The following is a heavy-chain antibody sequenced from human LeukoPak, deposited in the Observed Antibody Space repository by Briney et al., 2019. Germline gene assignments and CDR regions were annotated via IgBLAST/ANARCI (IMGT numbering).Heavy chain of an antibody. CDR3: AKDPSRYSSSWFDAFDI. Sequence: QAGGSLRLSRAASGFTFDDYAMRWVRHAPGKGLEWVSGISWNSGSIGYADSVKGRFTISRDNAKNSLYLQMNSLRAEDTALYYCAKDPSRYSSSWFDAFDIWGQGTMVTVSS. V-gene: IGHV3-9*01. CDR2: ISWNSGSI. CDR1: GFTFDDYA. D-gene: IGHD6-13*01. J-gene: IGHJ3*02.